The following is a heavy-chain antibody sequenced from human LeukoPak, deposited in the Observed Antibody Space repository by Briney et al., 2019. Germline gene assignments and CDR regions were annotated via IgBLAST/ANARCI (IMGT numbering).Heavy chain of an antibody. V-gene: IGHV1-69*04. J-gene: IGHJ5*02. D-gene: IGHD6-13*01. Sequence: GASVKVSCKASGGTFSSYAISWVRQAPGQGLEWMGRIIPIFGIANYAQKFQGRVTITADKSTSIAYMELSRLRSEDTAVYYCARDRGIAAAGTSTDPPPDNGFTPWGQGTLATVS. CDR1: GGTFSSYA. CDR2: IIPIFGIA. CDR3: ARDRGIAAAGTSTDPPPDNGFTP.